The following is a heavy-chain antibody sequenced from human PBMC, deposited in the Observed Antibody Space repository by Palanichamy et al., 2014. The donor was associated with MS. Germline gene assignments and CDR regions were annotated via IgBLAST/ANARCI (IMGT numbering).Heavy chain of an antibody. J-gene: IGHJ6*02. Sequence: EVQLVESGGGLVQPGGSLRLSCAASGFTVSSNYMSWVRQAPGKGLEWVSVIYSGGSTYYADSMKGRFTISRHNSKNTLYLQMNSLRAEDTAVYYCATTTAMVVGDYYYGMDVWGQGTTVTVSS. D-gene: IGHD5-18*01. CDR3: ATTTAMVVGDYYYGMDV. CDR1: GFTVSSNY. CDR2: IYSGGST. V-gene: IGHV3-53*04.